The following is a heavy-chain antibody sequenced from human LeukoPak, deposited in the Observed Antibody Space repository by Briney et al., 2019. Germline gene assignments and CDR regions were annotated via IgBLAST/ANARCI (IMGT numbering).Heavy chain of an antibody. CDR3: ARGTVVVAEIYYYGMDV. V-gene: IGHV4-34*01. CDR1: GGSFSGYY. CDR2: INHSGST. D-gene: IGHD2-15*01. Sequence: PETLSLTCVVYGGSFSGYYWSWIRQPPGKGLEWIGEINHSGSTNYNPSLKSRVTISVDTSKNQFSLKLSSVTAADTAVYYCARGTVVVAEIYYYGMDVWGQGTTVTVSS. J-gene: IGHJ6*02.